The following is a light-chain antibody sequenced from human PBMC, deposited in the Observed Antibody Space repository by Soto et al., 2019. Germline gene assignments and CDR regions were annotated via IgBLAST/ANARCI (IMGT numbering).Light chain of an antibody. J-gene: IGLJ1*01. V-gene: IGLV2-23*01. CDR2: EDS. CDR3: CSYAGSSTYV. Sequence: SVLTQPASVSGPLGKPIPISRTGTSSDVGSYNLVSWYQQHSGKAPKLKIYEDSKRPSGVSNRFSGSQSGNTASPIVFGLQADDEADYYCCSYAGSSTYVFGTGDQGHRP. CDR1: SSDVGSYNL.